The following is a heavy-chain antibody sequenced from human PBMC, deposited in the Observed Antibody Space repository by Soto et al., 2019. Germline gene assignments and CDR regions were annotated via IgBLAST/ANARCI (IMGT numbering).Heavy chain of an antibody. Sequence: GGSLRLSCAASGFTFSSYWMHWVRQAPGKGLVWVSRINSDGSSTSYADSVKGRFTISRDNAKNTLYLQMNSLRAEDTAVYYCARVYGSGWYLDFDYWGQGTLVTVSS. CDR3: ARVYGSGWYLDFDY. V-gene: IGHV3-74*01. CDR2: INSDGSST. J-gene: IGHJ4*02. CDR1: GFTFSSYW. D-gene: IGHD6-19*01.